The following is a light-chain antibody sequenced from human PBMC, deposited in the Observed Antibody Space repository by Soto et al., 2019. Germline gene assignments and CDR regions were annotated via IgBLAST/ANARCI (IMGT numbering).Light chain of an antibody. V-gene: IGKV1-39*01. CDR2: AAS. Sequence: DIQMTQSPSSLSASVGDRVNITCRASQSISSYLNWYQQKPGKAPKLLVYAASRLQSGVPSRFSGTGSGTDFTLTISSLQHEDFETYSCQQSFRTPFTLGPGTKVDIK. CDR3: QQSFRTPFT. CDR1: QSISSY. J-gene: IGKJ3*01.